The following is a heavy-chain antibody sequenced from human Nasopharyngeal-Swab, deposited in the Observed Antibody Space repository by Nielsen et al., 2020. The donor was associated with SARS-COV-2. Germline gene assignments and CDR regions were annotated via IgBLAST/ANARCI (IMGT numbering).Heavy chain of an antibody. V-gene: IGHV3-33*01. CDR1: GFTFSSYG. J-gene: IGHJ6*02. CDR2: IWYDGSNK. D-gene: IGHD3-16*01. CDR3: ARDGYGYGGFMDYYYYGMDV. Sequence: GGSLRLSCAASGFTFSSYGMHWVRQAPGKGLEWVAVIWYDGSNKYYADSVKGRFTISRDNSKNTLYLQMNSLRAEDTAVYYCARDGYGYGGFMDYYYYGMDVWGQGTTVTVSS.